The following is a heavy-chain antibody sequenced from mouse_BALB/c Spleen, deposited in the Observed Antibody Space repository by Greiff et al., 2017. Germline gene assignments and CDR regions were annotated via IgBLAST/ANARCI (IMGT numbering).Heavy chain of an antibody. J-gene: IGHJ3*01. Sequence: EVQRVESGGGLVQPGGSRKLSCAVSGFTFSSFGMHWVRQAPEKGLEWVACISSGSSTIYYADTVKGRFTISRDTPKNTLFLHMNSLRSEDTAMYYCARTTDGYYTAWFAYWGQGTLVTVSA. CDR1: GFTFSSFG. CDR2: ISSGSSTI. D-gene: IGHD2-3*01. V-gene: IGHV5-17*02. CDR3: ARTTDGYYTAWFAY.